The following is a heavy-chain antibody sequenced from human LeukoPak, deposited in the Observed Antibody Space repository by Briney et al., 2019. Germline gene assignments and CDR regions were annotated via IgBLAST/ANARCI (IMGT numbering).Heavy chain of an antibody. J-gene: IGHJ3*02. CDR3: ARGSYFGVAYQVAFDI. CDR2: GYSGGVT. V-gene: IGHV3-53*01. CDR1: GFTVIDNL. Sequence: GGSLRLSCAASGFTVIDNLMIWVRQSPGRGLEWLSSGYSGGVTYYADSVKGRFTISRDHSNNSVSLQMTNLRVEDTAIYYCARGSYFGVAYQVAFDIWGQGTMVTVSS. D-gene: IGHD3-3*01.